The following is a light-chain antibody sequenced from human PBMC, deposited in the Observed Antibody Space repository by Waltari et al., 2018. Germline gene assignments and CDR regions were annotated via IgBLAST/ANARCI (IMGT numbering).Light chain of an antibody. CDR2: AAS. J-gene: IGKJ2*03. CDR3: QHYYNWPPYS. Sequence: EIVMTQSPATLSVSPRERAPLSCRASQSVSSSLAWYQQKPGQAPRLLIYAASTRAAGLPARFTGRGSGTEFTLTITSLQSEDFARYYCQHYYNWPPYSFGQGTKLEIK. V-gene: IGKV3-15*01. CDR1: QSVSSS.